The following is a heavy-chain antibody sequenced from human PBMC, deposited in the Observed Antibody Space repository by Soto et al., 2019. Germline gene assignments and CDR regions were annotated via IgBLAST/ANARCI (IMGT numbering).Heavy chain of an antibody. CDR1: GFTFSSYA. CDR2: ISYDGSNK. J-gene: IGHJ4*02. CDR3: ARDFDLERFGFDY. V-gene: IGHV3-30-3*01. Sequence: GGSLRLSCAASGFTFSSYAMHWVRQAPGKGLEWVAVISYDGSNKYYADSVKGRFTISRDNSKNTLYLQMNSLRAEDTAVYYCARDFDLERFGFDYWGQGTLVTVSS. D-gene: IGHD3-16*01.